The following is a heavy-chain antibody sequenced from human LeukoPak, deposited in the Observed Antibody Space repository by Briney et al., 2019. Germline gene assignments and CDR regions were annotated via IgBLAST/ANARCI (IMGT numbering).Heavy chain of an antibody. J-gene: IGHJ4*02. CDR3: ARAFYDFLTGYPAYFDY. D-gene: IGHD3-9*01. V-gene: IGHV3-21*01. CDR1: GFTFSSYS. CDR2: ISSSSSSYI. Sequence: GGSLRLSCAASGFTFSSYSMNWVRQAPGKGLEWVSSISSSSSSYIYYADSVKGRFTISRDNAKNSLYLQMNSLRAEDTAVYYCARAFYDFLTGYPAYFDYWGQGTLVTVSS.